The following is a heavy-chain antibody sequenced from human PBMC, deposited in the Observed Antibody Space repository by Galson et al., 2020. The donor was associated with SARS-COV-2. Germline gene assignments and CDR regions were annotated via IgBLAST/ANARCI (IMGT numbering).Heavy chain of an antibody. V-gene: IGHV3-15*01. CDR3: TTERFNAFDS. Sequence: GGSLRLSCAASGLTFSYAWMSWVRQAPGKGLEWVGRIKRKVDGEATDYAAAVKGRFIISREDSKSTLFLQMNSLKTEDTAVYYCTTERFNAFDSWGQGTMVTVSS. J-gene: IGHJ3*02. CDR1: GLTFSYAW. D-gene: IGHD3-3*01. CDR2: IKRKVDGEAT.